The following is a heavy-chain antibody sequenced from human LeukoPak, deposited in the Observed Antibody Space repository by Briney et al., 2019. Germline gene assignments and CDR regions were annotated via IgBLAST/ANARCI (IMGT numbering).Heavy chain of an antibody. CDR3: ARDARGSSSLGMDV. J-gene: IGHJ6*02. CDR1: RFTFSSYA. Sequence: GGSLRLSCAASRFTFSSYAMSWVRQAPGKGLEWVSAISGSGTTLYYADSVKGRFTISRDNSKSTLYLQMNSLRAEDTAVYYCARDARGSSSLGMDVWGQGTTVTVSS. CDR2: ISGSGTTL. V-gene: IGHV3-23*01. D-gene: IGHD6-6*01.